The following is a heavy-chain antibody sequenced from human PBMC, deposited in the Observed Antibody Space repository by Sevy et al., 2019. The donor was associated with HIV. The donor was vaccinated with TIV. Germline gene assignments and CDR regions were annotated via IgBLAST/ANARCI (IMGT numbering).Heavy chain of an antibody. CDR2: IIPIFGTA. Sequence: ASVKVSCKASGGTFSSYAISWVRQAPGQGLEWMGGIIPIFGTANYAQMFQGRVTITADKSTSTAYMELSSLRSEDTAVYYCAREMYSSGWYIRGYFDYWGQGTLVTVSS. D-gene: IGHD6-19*01. J-gene: IGHJ4*02. CDR3: AREMYSSGWYIRGYFDY. V-gene: IGHV1-69*06. CDR1: GGTFSSYA.